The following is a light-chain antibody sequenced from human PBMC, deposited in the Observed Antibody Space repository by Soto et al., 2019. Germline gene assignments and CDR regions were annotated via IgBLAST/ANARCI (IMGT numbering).Light chain of an antibody. CDR1: SSNIGNNY. CDR2: DNN. J-gene: IGLJ2*01. CDR3: ATRDSSLSAGGEV. V-gene: IGLV1-51*01. Sequence: QSVLTQPPSVSAAPGQKVTISCSGSSSNIGNNYVSWYQQLPGTAPKLLIYDNNKRPSGIPDRFSGSKSGTSATLGITGLQTGDEADYYCATRDSSLSAGGEVFGGGTKLTVL.